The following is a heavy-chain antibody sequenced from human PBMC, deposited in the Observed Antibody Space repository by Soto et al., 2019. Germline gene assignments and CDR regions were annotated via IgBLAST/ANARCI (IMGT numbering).Heavy chain of an antibody. V-gene: IGHV3-23*01. CDR3: AKDSAGPVTLYYFDY. J-gene: IGHJ4*02. CDR2: ISGSDGST. Sequence: GGSLRLSCAASGFTFSSYAMSWVRQAPGKGLEWVSAISGSDGSTYYADSVKGRFTISRDNSKNSLYLQMNSLRTEDTALYYCAKDSAGPVTLYYFDYWGQGTLVTVSS. D-gene: IGHD6-13*01. CDR1: GFTFSSYA.